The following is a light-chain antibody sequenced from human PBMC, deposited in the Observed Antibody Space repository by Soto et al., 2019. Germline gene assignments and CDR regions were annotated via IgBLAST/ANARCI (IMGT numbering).Light chain of an antibody. CDR2: GAS. Sequence: IQMTQSPSSLSASVGDRVTVTCRASQTIKKYLNWYQCKPGKAPKLLIYGASNLQRGVPSRFSGSGSGTDFTLTISRLETEDFATYYCLQHYAYPWTFGQGTKVDIK. CDR1: QTIKKY. J-gene: IGKJ1*01. V-gene: IGKV1-39*01. CDR3: LQHYAYPWT.